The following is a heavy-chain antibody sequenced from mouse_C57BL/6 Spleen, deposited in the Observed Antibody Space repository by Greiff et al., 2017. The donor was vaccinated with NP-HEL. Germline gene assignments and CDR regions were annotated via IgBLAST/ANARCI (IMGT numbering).Heavy chain of an antibody. CDR2: ISSGGSYT. D-gene: IGHD2-5*01. CDR1: GFTFSSYG. Sequence: EVQRVESGGDLVKPGGSLKLSCAASGFTFSSYGMSWVRQTPDKRLEWVATISSGGSYTYYPDSVKGRFTISRDNAKNTLYLQMSSLKSEDTAMYYCARPAYYSNYYAMDYWGQGTSVTVSS. J-gene: IGHJ4*01. V-gene: IGHV5-6*01. CDR3: ARPAYYSNYYAMDY.